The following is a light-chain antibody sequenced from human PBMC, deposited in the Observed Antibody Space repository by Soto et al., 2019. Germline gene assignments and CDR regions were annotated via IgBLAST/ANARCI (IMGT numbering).Light chain of an antibody. CDR3: CSYADGSIYF. CDR1: SRDVGAYDY. V-gene: IGLV2-14*03. CDR2: YVD. Sequence: QSALTQPACVSGSLGQSITISCTGTSRDVGAYDYVSWYLQYPDKAPQLLIYYVDHRPSGVSSRFSGSKSGNTASLTISGLQAEDEGDYYCCSYADGSIYFFGTGTKVTVL. J-gene: IGLJ1*01.